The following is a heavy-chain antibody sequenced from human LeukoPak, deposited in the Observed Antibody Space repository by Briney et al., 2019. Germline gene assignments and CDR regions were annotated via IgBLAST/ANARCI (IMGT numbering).Heavy chain of an antibody. Sequence: ASVKVSCKASGYTFTGYYMHWVRQAPGQGLEWMGWINLKSGGTNYAQKFQGRVTMTRDTSISTVYIELSRLRSDDTAVNYCARSPDILTGENFDYWGQGTLVTVSS. D-gene: IGHD3-9*01. CDR3: ARSPDILTGENFDY. CDR1: GYTFTGYY. V-gene: IGHV1-2*02. J-gene: IGHJ4*02. CDR2: INLKSGGT.